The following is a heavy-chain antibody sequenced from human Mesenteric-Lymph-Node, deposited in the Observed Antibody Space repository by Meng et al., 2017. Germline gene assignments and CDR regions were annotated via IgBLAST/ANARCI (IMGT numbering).Heavy chain of an antibody. Sequence: GESLKISCAAAGFSFSDYYTSWIRQAPGKRLEWVSYVSSSGTTIYYADSAKGRFTISRDTAKNELYLQMNSLRVEDTAVYYCAREMVRGIDAFDIWGQGTMVTVSS. CDR2: VSSSGTTI. CDR1: GFSFSDYY. D-gene: IGHD3-10*01. CDR3: AREMVRGIDAFDI. V-gene: IGHV3-11*04. J-gene: IGHJ3*02.